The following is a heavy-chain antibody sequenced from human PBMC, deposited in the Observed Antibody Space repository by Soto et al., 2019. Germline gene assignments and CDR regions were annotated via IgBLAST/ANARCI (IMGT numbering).Heavy chain of an antibody. J-gene: IGHJ6*02. CDR1: GFTFSNAW. D-gene: IGHD2-2*01. CDR3: TTPYCISTGCYGPYYYYYGMDV. CDR2: IKSKTDGGTT. V-gene: IGHV3-15*07. Sequence: GGSLRLSCAASGFTFSNAWMNWVRQAPGKGLEWVGRIKSKTDGGTTDYAAPVKGRFTISRDDSKNTLYLQMNSLKTEDSAVYYCTTPYCISTGCYGPYYYYYGMDVWGQGTTVTVSS.